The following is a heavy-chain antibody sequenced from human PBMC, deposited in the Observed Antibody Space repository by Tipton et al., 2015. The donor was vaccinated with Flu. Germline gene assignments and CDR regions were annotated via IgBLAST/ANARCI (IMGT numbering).Heavy chain of an antibody. V-gene: IGHV3-74*01. CDR2: INSDGSST. CDR1: GFTFSGYW. Sequence: SLRLSCAASGFTFSGYWMHWVRQVSGKGLMWVSRINSDGSSTYYADSVKGRFTISRDNAKNTLYLQMNRLRVEDTAVYYCTSLAYGYVDSWGQGTLVTVSS. CDR3: TSLAYGYVDS. J-gene: IGHJ4*02. D-gene: IGHD4-17*01.